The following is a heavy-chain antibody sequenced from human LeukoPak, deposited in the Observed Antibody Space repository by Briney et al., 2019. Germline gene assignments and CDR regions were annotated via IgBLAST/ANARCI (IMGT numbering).Heavy chain of an antibody. V-gene: IGHV3-23*01. CDR2: ISGSGGST. J-gene: IGHJ4*02. CDR3: AKGGSGYVKGFDY. D-gene: IGHD5-12*01. CDR1: GFTFSSYA. Sequence: PGGSLRPSCAASGFTFSSYAMSWVRQAPGKGLEWVSAISGSGGSTYYADSVKGRFTISRDNSKNTLYLQMNSLRAEGTAVYYCAKGGSGYVKGFDYCGQGTLVTVSS.